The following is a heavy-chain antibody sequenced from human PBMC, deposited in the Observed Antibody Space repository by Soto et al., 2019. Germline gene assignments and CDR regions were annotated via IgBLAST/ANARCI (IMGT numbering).Heavy chain of an antibody. D-gene: IGHD1-26*01. CDR1: GASIRSYY. J-gene: IGHJ5*02. V-gene: IGHV4-59*01. CDR2: IYYSGST. CDR3: ARGLGGIVGGAWFDP. Sequence: ASETLSLTCTVSGASIRSYYWSWIRQPPGKGLEWIGYIYYSGSTDYKPSLKSRVTISVDTSKNQFSLKLTSVTAADTAVYYCARGLGGIVGGAWFDPWGQGTLVTVSS.